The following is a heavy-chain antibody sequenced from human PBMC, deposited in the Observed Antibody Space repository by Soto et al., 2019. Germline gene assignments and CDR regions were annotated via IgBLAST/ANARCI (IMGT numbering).Heavy chain of an antibody. J-gene: IGHJ4*02. CDR1: GASFSGYY. CDR3: ARDPNY. Sequence: QVHLQQWGAGLLKPSETLSLTCAVYGASFSGYYWSWIRQPPGKGLEWIGEIDESGSTNYNPSLKSRVTISIDTSKNQFSLKLSSVTAADTAVYYCARDPNYWGQGRLVTVSS. V-gene: IGHV4-34*01. CDR2: IDESGST.